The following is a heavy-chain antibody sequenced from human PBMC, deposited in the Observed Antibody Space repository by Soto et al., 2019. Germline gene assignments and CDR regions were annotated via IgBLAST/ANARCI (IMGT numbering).Heavy chain of an antibody. CDR3: ARLTLEDIVVVVAATRDYYYYMDV. CDR2: ISAYNGNT. Sequence: ASVKVSCKASGYTFTSYGISWVRQAPGQGLEWMGWISAYNGNTNYAQKLQGRVTMTRDTSTSRAYMELRSLRSDDTAVYYCARLTLEDIVVVVAATRDYYYYMDVWGKGTTVTVSS. D-gene: IGHD2-15*01. V-gene: IGHV1-18*01. J-gene: IGHJ6*03. CDR1: GYTFTSYG.